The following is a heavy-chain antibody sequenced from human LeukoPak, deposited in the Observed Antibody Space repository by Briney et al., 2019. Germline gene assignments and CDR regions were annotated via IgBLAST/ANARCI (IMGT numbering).Heavy chain of an antibody. CDR3: ARLGGGSSYPL. V-gene: IGHV4-39*01. J-gene: IGHJ4*02. CDR1: GGXISSSSYY. CDR2: IYYSGST. Sequence: SETLSLTCTVSGGXISSSSYYWGWIRQPPGRGLEWIGSIYYSGSTYYNPSLKSRVTISVDTSKNQFSLKLSSVTAADTAVYYCARLGGGSSYPLWGQGTLVTVSS. D-gene: IGHD1-26*01.